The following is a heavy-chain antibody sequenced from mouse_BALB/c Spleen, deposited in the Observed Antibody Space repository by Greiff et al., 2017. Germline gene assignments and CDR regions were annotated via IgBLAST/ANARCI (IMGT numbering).Heavy chain of an antibody. J-gene: IGHJ4*01. CDR1: GFTFSNYW. Sequence: EVKLVESGGGLVQPGGSMKLSCVASGFTFSNYWMNWVRQSPEKGLEWVAEIRLKSNNYATHYAESVKGRFTISRDDSKSSVYLQMNNLRAEDTGIYYCTRESNAMDYWGQGTSVTVSS. CDR3: TRESNAMDY. CDR2: IRLKSNNYAT. V-gene: IGHV6-6*02.